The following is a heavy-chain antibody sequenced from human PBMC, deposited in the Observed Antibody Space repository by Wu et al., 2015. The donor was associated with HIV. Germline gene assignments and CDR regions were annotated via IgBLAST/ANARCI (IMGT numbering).Heavy chain of an antibody. J-gene: IGHJ3*02. CDR1: GYTFTNYD. CDR2: ISAYSGNT. Sequence: QVQLVQSGAEVKKPGASVKVSCKASGYTFTNYDISWVRQAPGQGLEWMGWISAYSGNTKYAQKLQGRVTMTTDTSTSSAYMELRSLRSDDTAVYYYASFRKGRAFDIWGQGTMVTVSS. V-gene: IGHV1-18*01. CDR3: ASFRKGRAFDI.